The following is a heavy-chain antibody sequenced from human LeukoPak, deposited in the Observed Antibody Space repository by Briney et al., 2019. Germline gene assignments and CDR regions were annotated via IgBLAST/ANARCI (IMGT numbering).Heavy chain of an antibody. CDR2: INSDGSST. Sequence: GGSLRLSCAASGFTFSSYWMHCVRQAPGKGLVWVSRINSDGSSTSYADSVKGRFTISRDNAKNTLYLQMNSLRAEDTAVYYCARSSGNYYSWFDPWGQGTLVTVSS. CDR1: GFTFSSYW. CDR3: ARSSGNYYSWFDP. V-gene: IGHV3-74*01. J-gene: IGHJ5*02. D-gene: IGHD1-26*01.